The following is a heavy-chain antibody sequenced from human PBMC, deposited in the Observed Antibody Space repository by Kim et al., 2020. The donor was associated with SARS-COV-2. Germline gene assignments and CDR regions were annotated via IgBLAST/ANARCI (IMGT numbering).Heavy chain of an antibody. Sequence: GGSLRLSCAASGFTFDRYAMYWVRQAPGKGLEWVSGISCNSGTLAYADSVKGRFTISRDNAKNSLYLQMNSLRAEDTALYYCASKLSGKVPFDYWGQGTLVTVSP. CDR3: ASKLSGKVPFDY. V-gene: IGHV3-9*01. D-gene: IGHD2-15*01. CDR2: ISCNSGTL. J-gene: IGHJ4*02. CDR1: GFTFDRYA.